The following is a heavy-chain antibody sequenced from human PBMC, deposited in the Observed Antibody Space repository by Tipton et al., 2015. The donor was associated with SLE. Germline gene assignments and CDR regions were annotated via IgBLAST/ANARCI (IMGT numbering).Heavy chain of an antibody. CDR2: IYYSGST. V-gene: IGHV4-59*01. CDR1: GGSISSYY. J-gene: IGHJ4*02. D-gene: IGHD6-13*01. CDR3: ARGHSSSWSFDY. Sequence: LRLSCTVSGGSISSYYWSWIRQPPGKGLEWIGYIYYSGSTNYNPSLKSRVTISVDTSKNQFSLKLSSVTAADTTVYYCARGHSSSWSFDYWGQGTLVTVSS.